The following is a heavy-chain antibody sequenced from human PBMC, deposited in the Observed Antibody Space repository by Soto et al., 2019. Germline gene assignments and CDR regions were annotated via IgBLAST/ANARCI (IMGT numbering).Heavy chain of an antibody. CDR1: GGSISSGGYY. J-gene: IGHJ6*02. D-gene: IGHD2-21*02. Sequence: QVQLQESGPGLVKPSQTLSLTCTVSGGSISSGGYYWSWIRQHPGKGLEWIGYIYYSGSTYYNPSLKSRVNLAVDTSKNQFSLKLGSVTAADTAVYYCARSCGGDCSNYYYYGMDVWGQGTTVTVSS. CDR3: ARSCGGDCSNYYYYGMDV. CDR2: IYYSGST. V-gene: IGHV4-31*03.